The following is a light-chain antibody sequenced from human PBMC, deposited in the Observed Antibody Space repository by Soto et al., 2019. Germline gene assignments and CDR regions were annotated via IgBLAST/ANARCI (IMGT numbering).Light chain of an antibody. CDR3: ISYAGNNIFV. CDR1: SSDVGAFDY. V-gene: IGLV2-8*01. CDR2: DVN. J-gene: IGLJ1*01. Sequence: QSVLTQPPSASGSPGQSVTISCTGTSSDVGAFDYVSWYQQYPGEAPKLLIYDVNKRPSGVPDRFSGSKSDNTASLTVSGLQAEDEADFYCISYAGNNIFVFGTATQLAVL.